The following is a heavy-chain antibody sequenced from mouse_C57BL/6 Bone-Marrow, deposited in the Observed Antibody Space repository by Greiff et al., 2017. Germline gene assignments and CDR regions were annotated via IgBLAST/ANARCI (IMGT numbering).Heavy chain of an antibody. CDR3: TCNYYWYFDV. D-gene: IGHD2-1*01. J-gene: IGHJ1*03. CDR2: IDPENGDT. CDR1: GFNIKDDY. V-gene: IGHV14-4*01. Sequence: DVHLVESGAELVRPGASVKLSCTASGFNIKDDYMHWVKQRPEQGLEWIGWIDPENGDTEYASKFQGKATITADTSSNTAYLQLSSLTSEDTAVYYCTCNYYWYFDVWGTGTTVTVSS.